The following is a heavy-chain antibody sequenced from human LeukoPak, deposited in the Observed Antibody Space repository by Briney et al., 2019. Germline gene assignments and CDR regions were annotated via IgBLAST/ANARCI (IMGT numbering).Heavy chain of an antibody. V-gene: IGHV3-7*01. CDR2: IKQDGSEK. D-gene: IGHD5-12*01. CDR3: ARSDIVATVFDY. J-gene: IGHJ4*02. CDR1: GFTFSSYW. Sequence: GGSLRLSCAASGFTFSSYWMSWVRQAPGKGLERVANIKQDGSEKYYVDSVKGRFTISRDGAKNSLYLQMNSLRAEDTAVYYCARSDIVATVFDYWGQGTLVTVSS.